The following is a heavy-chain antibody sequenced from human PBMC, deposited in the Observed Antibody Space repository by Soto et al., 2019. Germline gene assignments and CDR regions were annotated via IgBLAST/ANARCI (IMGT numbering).Heavy chain of an antibody. V-gene: IGHV4-59*12. D-gene: IGHD1-26*01. Sequence: SETLSLTCTVSGGSISSYYWSWIRPPPGKGLEWIGYIYYSGSTNYNPSLKSRVTISVDTSKNQFSLSLSSVTAADTAIYYCASHLGATRGPFDFWGQGILVTASS. CDR1: GGSISSYY. J-gene: IGHJ4*02. CDR3: ASHLGATRGPFDF. CDR2: IYYSGST.